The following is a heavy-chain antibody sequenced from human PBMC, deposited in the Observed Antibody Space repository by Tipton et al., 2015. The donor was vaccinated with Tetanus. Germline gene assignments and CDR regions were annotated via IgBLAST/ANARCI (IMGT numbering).Heavy chain of an antibody. CDR2: INHSGST. V-gene: IGHV4-34*01. J-gene: IGHJ6*02. D-gene: IGHD3-10*01. Sequence: TLSLTCAVYGGSFSGYYWSWIRQPPGKGLEWIGEINHSGSTNYNPSLKGRVTISVDTSKNQFSLKLSSVTAADTAVYYCARGSYYYGSGSYYLYYYYGMDVWGQGTTVTVSS. CDR3: ARGSYYYGSGSYYLYYYYGMDV. CDR1: GGSFSGYY.